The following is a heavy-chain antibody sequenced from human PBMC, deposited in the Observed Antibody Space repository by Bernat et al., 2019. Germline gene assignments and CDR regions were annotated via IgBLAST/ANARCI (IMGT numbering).Heavy chain of an antibody. J-gene: IGHJ4*02. Sequence: QVTLRESGPALVKPTQTLTLTCTFSGFSLSTSGMCVTWIRQPPGKALEWLARIDWDDDKYYSTSLKTRLTISKDTSKNQVVLTMTNMDPVDTAAYYCARPRYCSGGSPFDYWGQGTLVTVSS. CDR1: GFSLSTSGMC. CDR2: IDWDDDK. V-gene: IGHV2-70*15. D-gene: IGHD2-15*01. CDR3: ARPRYCSGGSPFDY.